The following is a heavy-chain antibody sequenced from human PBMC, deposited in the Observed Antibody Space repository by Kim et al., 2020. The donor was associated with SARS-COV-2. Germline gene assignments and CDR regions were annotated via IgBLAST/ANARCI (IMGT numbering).Heavy chain of an antibody. D-gene: IGHD1-26*01. Sequence: ADSVKGRFTISRDNSKNTLYLQMNSRRAEDTAVYYCAKDLGGSYQYYFDYWGQGTLVTVSS. J-gene: IGHJ4*02. CDR3: AKDLGGSYQYYFDY. V-gene: IGHV3-23*01.